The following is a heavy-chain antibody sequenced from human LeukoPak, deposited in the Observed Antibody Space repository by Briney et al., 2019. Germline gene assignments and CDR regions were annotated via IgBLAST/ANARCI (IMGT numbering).Heavy chain of an antibody. D-gene: IGHD2-2*01. CDR2: INPNSGGT. CDR1: GYTFTGYY. V-gene: IGHV1-2*02. CDR3: ARDPVPAAITYYYYYMDV. J-gene: IGHJ6*03. Sequence: ASVKVSCKASGYTFTGYYMHWVRQAPGQGLEWMGWINPNSGGTNYAQKFQGRVTMTRDTSISTAYMELSRLRSDDTAVYYCARDPVPAAITYYYYYMDVWGKGTTVTVSS.